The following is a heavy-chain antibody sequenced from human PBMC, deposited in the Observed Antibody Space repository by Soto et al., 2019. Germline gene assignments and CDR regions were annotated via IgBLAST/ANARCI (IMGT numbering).Heavy chain of an antibody. CDR1: GGSISSGGYY. CDR3: ARDYGDNWFDH. Sequence: SETLSLTCTVSGGSISSGGYYWSWIRQHPGKGLEWIGYIYYSGSTYYNPSLKSRVTISVDTSKNQFSLELSSVTAADTAVYYCARDYGDNWFDHWGQGTLVTVSS. CDR2: IYYSGST. V-gene: IGHV4-31*03. J-gene: IGHJ5*02. D-gene: IGHD4-17*01.